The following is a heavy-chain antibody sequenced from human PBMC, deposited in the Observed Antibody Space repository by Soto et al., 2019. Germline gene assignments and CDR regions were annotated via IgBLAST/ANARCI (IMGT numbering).Heavy chain of an antibody. CDR1: GFTFSSYS. D-gene: IGHD3-10*01. CDR2: ISSSSSYI. J-gene: IGHJ3*02. V-gene: IGHV3-21*01. Sequence: GGSLRLSCAASGFTFSSYSMNWVRQAPGKGLEWVSSISSSSSYIYYADSVKGRFTISRDNAKNSLYLQMNSLRAEDTAVYYCARDSGRHSTTPHAFDIWGQGTMVTVSS. CDR3: ARDSGRHSTTPHAFDI.